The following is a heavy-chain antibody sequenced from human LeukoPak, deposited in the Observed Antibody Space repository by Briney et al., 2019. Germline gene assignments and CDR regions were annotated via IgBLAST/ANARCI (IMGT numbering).Heavy chain of an antibody. D-gene: IGHD1-26*01. CDR2: ISSSSSYI. CDR1: GFTFSSYS. V-gene: IGHV3-21*01. CDR3: ARDLREKDAFDI. J-gene: IGHJ3*02. Sequence: PGGSLRLSCAASGFTFSSYSMNWVRQAPGKGLEWVSSISSSSSYIYYADSVKGRFTISRDNAKNSLYLQMNSLRAEDTAVYYCARDLREKDAFDIWGQGTMVTVSS.